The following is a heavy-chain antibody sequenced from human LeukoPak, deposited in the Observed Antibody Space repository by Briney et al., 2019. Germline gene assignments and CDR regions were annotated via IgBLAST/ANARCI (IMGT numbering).Heavy chain of an antibody. V-gene: IGHV3-23*01. CDR1: GFTFSSYA. CDR3: AKAAGYCSGGSCYDLDFDY. D-gene: IGHD2-15*01. J-gene: IGHJ4*02. CDR2: ISGSGGST. Sequence: PGGSLRLSCAASGFTFSSYAMSWVRQAPGKGLEWVSAISGSGGSTYYADSVKGRFTISRDNSKNTLYLQMNSLRAEDTAVYYCAKAAGYCSGGSCYDLDFDYWGQGTLVTVSS.